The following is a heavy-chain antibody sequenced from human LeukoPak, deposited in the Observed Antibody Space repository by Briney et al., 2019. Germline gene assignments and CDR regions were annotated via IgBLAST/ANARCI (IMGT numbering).Heavy chain of an antibody. J-gene: IGHJ5*02. D-gene: IGHD6-13*01. Sequence: ASVKVSCKASGYTFHGYYMHWVRQAPGQGLEWMGWINPNSGGTNYAQKFQGRVTMTRDTSISTAYMELSRLRSDDTAVYYCAREAAAATSGFDPWGQGTLVTVSS. CDR2: INPNSGGT. CDR1: GYTFHGYY. V-gene: IGHV1-2*02. CDR3: AREAAAATSGFDP.